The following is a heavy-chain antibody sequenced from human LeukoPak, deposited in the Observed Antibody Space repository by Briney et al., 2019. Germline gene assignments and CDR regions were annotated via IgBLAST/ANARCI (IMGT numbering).Heavy chain of an antibody. D-gene: IGHD3-10*01. J-gene: IGHJ4*02. CDR2: IYSSGST. V-gene: IGHV4-59*12. CDR3: ARDASFGVKFGESAEYYFDY. Sequence: PSETLSLSCTVSGGSISGDYWNWIRQPPGKGLEWIGYIYSSGSTNYNPSLKNRVTISVDTSKNQFSLKLSSVTAADTAVYFCARDASFGVKFGESAEYYFDYWGQGTLVTVSS. CDR1: GGSISGDY.